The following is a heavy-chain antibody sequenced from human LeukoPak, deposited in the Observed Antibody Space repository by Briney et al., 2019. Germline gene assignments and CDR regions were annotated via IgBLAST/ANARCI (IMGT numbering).Heavy chain of an antibody. V-gene: IGHV3-74*01. J-gene: IGHJ4*02. D-gene: IGHD4-17*01. Sequence: PGGSLRLSCAASGFTFSSYWMHWVRQAPGKGLVWVSRINSDGSSTSYADSVKGRFTISRDNAKNSLYLQMNSLRAEDTAVYYCARVSPNTVTTLQYFAYWGQGPLVTVSS. CDR3: ARVSPNTVTTLQYFAY. CDR1: GFTFSSYW. CDR2: INSDGSST.